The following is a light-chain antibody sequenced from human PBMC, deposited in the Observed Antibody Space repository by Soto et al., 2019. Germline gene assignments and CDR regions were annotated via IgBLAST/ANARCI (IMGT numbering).Light chain of an antibody. CDR3: QQFDSFPLT. CDR2: DAS. V-gene: IGKV1-33*01. Sequence: DIQMTQSPSSLSASVGDRITITCQASQDISDNLNWYQQKPGKAPKLLIYDASNLETGVPSRFSGSGFGTDFTFTINSLQPEDNASYSCQQFDSFPLTFGGGTKVDIK. CDR1: QDISDN. J-gene: IGKJ4*01.